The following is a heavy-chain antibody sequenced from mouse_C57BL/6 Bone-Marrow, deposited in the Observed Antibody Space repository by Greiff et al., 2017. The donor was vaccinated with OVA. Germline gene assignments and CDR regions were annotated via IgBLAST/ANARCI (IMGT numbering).Heavy chain of an antibody. D-gene: IGHD2-4*01. CDR2: IDPSDSET. CDR3: ARRGYDYESFAY. Sequence: QVQLQQSGAELVRPGSSVKLSCKASGYTFTSYWMPWVKQRPIKGLEWIGNIDPSDSETHYNQKFKDKDTLTVDKSSSTAYMQLSSLTSEDSAVYYCARRGYDYESFAYWGQGTLVTVSA. V-gene: IGHV1-52*01. CDR1: GYTFTSYW. J-gene: IGHJ3*01.